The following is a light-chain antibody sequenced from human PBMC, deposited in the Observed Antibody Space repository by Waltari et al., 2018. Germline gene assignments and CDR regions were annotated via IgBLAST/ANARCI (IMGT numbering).Light chain of an antibody. J-gene: IGLJ2*01. CDR3: SSQSSNDVVL. Sequence: QSAPTQPASVSGSPGPSVPIFRPGPSHFSGGYNSLSWYQEHPGQAPRVIIYDVSDRPSGVSDRFSGSKSGNTASLTISGLQAEDEADYYCSSQSSNDVVLFGGGTKLTVL. CDR2: DVS. CDR1: SHFSGGYNS. V-gene: IGLV2-14*01.